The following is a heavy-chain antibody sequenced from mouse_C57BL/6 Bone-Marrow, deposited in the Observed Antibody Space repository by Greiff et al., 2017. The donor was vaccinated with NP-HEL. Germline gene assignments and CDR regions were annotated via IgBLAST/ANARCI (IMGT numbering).Heavy chain of an antibody. CDR3: ARRWNYYFDY. CDR2: IYPGDGGT. V-gene: IGHV1-82*01. Sequence: QVQLQQSGPELVKPGASVKISCKASGYAFSSSWMNWVKQRPGKGLEWIGRIYPGDGGTNYNGKFKGKATLTADKSSSTAYIQLSSLTSEDSAVYFCARRWNYYFDYWGQGTTLTVSS. J-gene: IGHJ2*01. D-gene: IGHD1-1*02. CDR1: GYAFSSSW.